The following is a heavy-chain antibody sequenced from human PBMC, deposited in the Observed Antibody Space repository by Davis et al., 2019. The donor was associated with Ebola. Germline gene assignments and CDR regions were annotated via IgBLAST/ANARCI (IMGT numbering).Heavy chain of an antibody. V-gene: IGHV1-69*13. CDR2: IVPIFGTA. CDR3: AREIPDYFGSGSPYMDV. J-gene: IGHJ6*03. Sequence: SVKVSCKASGGTFSSNAINWVRQAPGQGLEWMGGIVPIFGTANHAQKFQGRVTITADESTSTVYLELSSLRSDDTAVYYCAREIPDYFGSGSPYMDVWGTGTTVTVSS. CDR1: GGTFSSNA. D-gene: IGHD3-10*01.